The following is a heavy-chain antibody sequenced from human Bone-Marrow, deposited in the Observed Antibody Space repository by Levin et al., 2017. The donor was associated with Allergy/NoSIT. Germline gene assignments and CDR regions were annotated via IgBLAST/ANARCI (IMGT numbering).Heavy chain of an antibody. D-gene: IGHD5-12*01. CDR3: ARLRGDSGYDYLTPGPYYFDY. CDR1: GYTFTSYD. V-gene: IGHV1-8*01. CDR2: MNPNSGNT. Sequence: ASVKVSCKASGYTFTSYDINWVRQATGQGLEWMGWMNPNSGNTGYAQKFQGRVTMTRNTSISTAYMELSSLRSEDTAVYYCARLRGDSGYDYLTPGPYYFDYWGQGTLVTVSS. J-gene: IGHJ4*02.